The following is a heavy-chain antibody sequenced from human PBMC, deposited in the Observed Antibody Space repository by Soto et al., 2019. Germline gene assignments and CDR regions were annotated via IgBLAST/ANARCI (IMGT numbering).Heavy chain of an antibody. CDR1: GFTFSSYW. CDR2: IKQDGSEK. CDR3: ARTSLELSLGGPVYDY. J-gene: IGHJ4*02. D-gene: IGHD1-7*01. Sequence: GGSLRLSCAASGFTFSSYWMSWVRQAPGKGLEWVANIKQDGSEKYYVDSVKGRFTISRDNAKNSLYLQMNSLRAEDTAVYYCARTSLELSLGGPVYDYWGQGTLVTVSS. V-gene: IGHV3-7*01.